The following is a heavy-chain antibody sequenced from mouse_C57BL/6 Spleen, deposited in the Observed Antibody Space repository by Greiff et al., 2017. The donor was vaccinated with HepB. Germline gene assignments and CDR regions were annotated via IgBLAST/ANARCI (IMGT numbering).Heavy chain of an antibody. Sequence: EVQLVESGGGLVQPGGSLSLSCAASGFTFTDYYMSWVRQPPGKALEWLGFIRNKANGYTTEYSASVKGRFTISRDNSQSILYLQMNALRAEDSATYYCARIYYMDAMDYWGQGTSVTVSS. D-gene: IGHD2-1*01. V-gene: IGHV7-3*01. J-gene: IGHJ4*01. CDR3: ARIYYMDAMDY. CDR1: GFTFTDYY. CDR2: IRNKANGYTT.